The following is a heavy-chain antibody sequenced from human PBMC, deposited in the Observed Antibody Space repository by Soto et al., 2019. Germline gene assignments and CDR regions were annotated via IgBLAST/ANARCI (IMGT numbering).Heavy chain of an antibody. CDR2: IDGVGTGT. J-gene: IGHJ4*02. V-gene: IGHV3-74*01. CDR3: TTGFEY. CDR1: GFTFTNYW. Sequence: EVQLVQSGGGSVQPGGSLRLSCAASGFTFTNYWMHWVRQVPGKGLVWVSRIDGVGTGTSYSDSVMGRFTISRDNAENMLYLQMNSLRAEDTAVYYCTTGFEYWGQGTLVTVSS.